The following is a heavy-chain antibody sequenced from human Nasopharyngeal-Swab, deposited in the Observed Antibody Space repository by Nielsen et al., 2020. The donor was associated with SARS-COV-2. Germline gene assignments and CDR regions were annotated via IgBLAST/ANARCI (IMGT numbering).Heavy chain of an antibody. J-gene: IGHJ2*01. CDR3: ASRPLWFGELSWYFDL. D-gene: IGHD3-10*01. CDR1: GGSISSSNW. Sequence: SETLSLTCAVSGGSISSSNWWSWVRQPPGKGLEWIGEIYHSGSTNYNPSLKSRVTISVDKSKNQFSLKLSSVTAADTAVYYCASRPLWFGELSWYFDLWGRGTLVTVSS. CDR2: IYHSGST. V-gene: IGHV4-4*02.